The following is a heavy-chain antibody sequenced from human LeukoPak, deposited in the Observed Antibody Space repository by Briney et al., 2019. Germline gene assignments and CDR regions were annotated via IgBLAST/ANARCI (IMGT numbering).Heavy chain of an antibody. CDR3: ARVSSSWSGSFGY. V-gene: IGHV1-3*01. J-gene: IGHJ4*02. Sequence: GASVKVSCKASGYIFTKYALHWVRQAPGQRLEWMGWINAGTGNTKYSQKFQGRVTITRDTSASTAYMELSSLRSEDTAVYYCARVSSSWSGSFGYWGQGTLVTVSS. D-gene: IGHD6-13*01. CDR1: GYIFTKYA. CDR2: INAGTGNT.